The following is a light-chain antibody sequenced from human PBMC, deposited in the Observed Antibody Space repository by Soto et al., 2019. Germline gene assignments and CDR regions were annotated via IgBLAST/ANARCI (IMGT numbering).Light chain of an antibody. Sequence: QSVLTQHASVSGSPGQAITISCTGTSSDVGGYNYVYWYQQHPGKAPKLMIYDVSNRTSGVSNRFSDSKSGITASLNISGLQAEDEAEYYFNSYTSISTYVFGIGTKLTGL. J-gene: IGLJ1*01. CDR3: NSYTSISTYV. CDR1: SSDVGGYNY. CDR2: DVS. V-gene: IGLV2-14*01.